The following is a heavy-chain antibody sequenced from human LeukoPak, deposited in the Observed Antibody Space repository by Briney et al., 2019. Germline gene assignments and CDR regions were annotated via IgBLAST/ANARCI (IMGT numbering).Heavy chain of an antibody. J-gene: IGHJ4*02. CDR3: ARESSIAALLFDY. Sequence: ASVKVSCKASGYTFTGYYMHWVRQAPGQGLEWMGWINPNSGGTNYAQKFQGRVTMTRDTSISTAYMELSRLRSDDTAVYYCARESSIAALLFDYWGQGTLVTVSS. V-gene: IGHV1-2*02. CDR2: INPNSGGT. D-gene: IGHD6-6*01. CDR1: GYTFTGYY.